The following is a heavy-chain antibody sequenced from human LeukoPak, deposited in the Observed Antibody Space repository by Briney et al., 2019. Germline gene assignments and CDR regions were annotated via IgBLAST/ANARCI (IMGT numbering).Heavy chain of an antibody. Sequence: ASVKVSCKASGYTFTSYYMHWVRQAPGQGLEWMGWINPNSGGTNYAQKFQGRVTMTRDTSISTAYMELSRLRSDDTAVYYCARVVDFWSRYYMDVWGKGTTVTVSS. CDR3: ARVVDFWSRYYMDV. J-gene: IGHJ6*03. CDR1: GYTFTSYY. V-gene: IGHV1-2*02. D-gene: IGHD3-3*01. CDR2: INPNSGGT.